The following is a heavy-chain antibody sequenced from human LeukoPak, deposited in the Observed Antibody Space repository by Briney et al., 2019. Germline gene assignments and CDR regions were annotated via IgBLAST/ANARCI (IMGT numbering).Heavy chain of an antibody. CDR1: GGSISSYY. J-gene: IGHJ3*02. CDR2: IYYSGST. D-gene: IGHD6-19*01. Sequence: SETLSLTCTVSGGSISSYYWSWIRQPPGKGLEWIGYIYYSGSTNYNPSLKSRVTISVDTSKSQFSLKLSSVTAADTAVYYCAREYSGWYLSGAFDIWGQGTMVTVSS. V-gene: IGHV4-59*01. CDR3: AREYSGWYLSGAFDI.